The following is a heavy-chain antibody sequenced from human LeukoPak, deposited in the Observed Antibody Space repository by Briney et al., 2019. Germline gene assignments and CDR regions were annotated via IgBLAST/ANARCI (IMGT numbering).Heavy chain of an antibody. CDR1: GYTLTELS. J-gene: IGHJ5*02. Sequence: GASVKVSCTVSGYTLTELSMHWVRQAPGKGLEWMGGFDPEDGETIYAQKFQGRVTMTEDTSTDTAYMELSSLRSEDTAVYYCATDPYYYDSSGYYPWGQGTLVTVSS. D-gene: IGHD3-22*01. CDR3: ATDPYYYDSSGYYP. V-gene: IGHV1-24*01. CDR2: FDPEDGET.